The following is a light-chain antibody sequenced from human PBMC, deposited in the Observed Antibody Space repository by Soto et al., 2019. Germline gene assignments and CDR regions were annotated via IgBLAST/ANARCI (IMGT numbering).Light chain of an antibody. CDR1: HSIGSW. J-gene: IGKJ2*01. CDR3: QQYDNNSGYT. CDR2: KAS. Sequence: DIPMTQSPSTLSASVGDRVTITCRATHSIGSWLAWYQQKPGKAPKLLIYKASSLESGVPLRFSGSASGTEFTLTISGLQPDDFATYYCQQYDNNSGYTFGQGTKLEMK. V-gene: IGKV1-5*03.